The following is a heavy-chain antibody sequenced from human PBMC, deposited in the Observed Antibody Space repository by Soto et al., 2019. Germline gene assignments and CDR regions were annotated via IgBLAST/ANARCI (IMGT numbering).Heavy chain of an antibody. D-gene: IGHD5-12*01. Sequence: QLQLQESGSGLVKPSQTLSLTCAVSGGSISSGGYSGSWIRQPPGKGLEWIGYIYHSGSTYYNPSLKSRVTISVDKSKNQFSLKLSSVTAADTAVYYCAAVGGLPRYYWGQGTLVTVSS. V-gene: IGHV4-30-2*01. CDR1: GGSISSGGYS. J-gene: IGHJ4*02. CDR3: AAVGGLPRYY. CDR2: IYHSGST.